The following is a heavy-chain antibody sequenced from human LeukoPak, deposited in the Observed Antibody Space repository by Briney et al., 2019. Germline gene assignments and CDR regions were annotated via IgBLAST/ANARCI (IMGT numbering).Heavy chain of an antibody. CDR2: INPNSGGT. D-gene: IGHD2-2*01. CDR1: GYTFTGYY. V-gene: IGHV1-2*02. J-gene: IGHJ5*02. CDR3: ARGYCSSTGCLATEFDP. Sequence: GASVKVSCKASGYTFTGYYMHWVRQAPGQGLEWMGWINPNSGGTNYAQKFQGRVTMTRDTSISTAYMELSRLRSDDTAVYYCARGYCSSTGCLATEFDPWGQGTLVTVSS.